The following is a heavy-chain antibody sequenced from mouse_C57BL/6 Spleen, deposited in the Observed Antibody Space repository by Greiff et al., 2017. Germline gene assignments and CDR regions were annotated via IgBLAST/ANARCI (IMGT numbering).Heavy chain of an antibody. CDR3: AIGIYYDGLYYFDY. V-gene: IGHV1-74*01. J-gene: IGHJ2*01. CDR2: IHPSDSDT. CDR1: GYTFTSYW. D-gene: IGHD2-4*01. Sequence: VKLQESGAELVKPGASVKVSCKASGYTFTSYWMHWVKQRPGQGLEWIGRIHPSDSDTNYNQKFKGKATLTVDKSSSTAYMQLSSLTSEDSAVYYCAIGIYYDGLYYFDYWGQGTTLTVSS.